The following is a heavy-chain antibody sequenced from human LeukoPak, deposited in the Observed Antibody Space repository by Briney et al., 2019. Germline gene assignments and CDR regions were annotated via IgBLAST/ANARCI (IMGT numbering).Heavy chain of an antibody. CDR2: ISGTGGTT. D-gene: IGHD1-1*01. J-gene: IGHJ4*02. V-gene: IGHV3-23*01. Sequence: GGSLRLSCAASGYSFGTYGMSWVRQAPGKGLKWVSGISGTGGTTYYADSVKGRFTISRDNSENTLYLQMNSLRAEDTAVYYCAKRAGTTGGYNFDYWGQGTLVTVSS. CDR3: AKRAGTTGGYNFDY. CDR1: GYSFGTYG.